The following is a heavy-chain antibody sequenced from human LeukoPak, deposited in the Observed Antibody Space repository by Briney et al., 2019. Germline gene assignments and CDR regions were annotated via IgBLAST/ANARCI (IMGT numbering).Heavy chain of an antibody. D-gene: IGHD2-2*02. CDR1: GGSISSGGYY. V-gene: IGHV4-31*03. Sequence: SQTLSLTCTVSGGSISSGGYYCSWIRQHPGKGLEWIGYIYYSGSTYYNPSLKSRVTISVDTSKNQFSLKLSSVTAADTAVYYCARVSKEYQLLYGFGGVVDYWGQGTLVTVSS. CDR2: IYYSGST. CDR3: ARVSKEYQLLYGFGGVVDY. J-gene: IGHJ4*02.